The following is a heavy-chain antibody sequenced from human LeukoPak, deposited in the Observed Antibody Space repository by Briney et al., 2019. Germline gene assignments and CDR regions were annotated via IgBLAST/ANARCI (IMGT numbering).Heavy chain of an antibody. J-gene: IGHJ3*02. CDR2: FDPEDGET. V-gene: IGHV1-24*01. D-gene: IGHD2-2*01. CDR3: AIVVVPAADDGAFDI. CDR1: GYTLTELS. Sequence: ASVKVSCKVSGYTLTELSMHWVRQAPGKGPEWMGGFDPEDGETIYAQKFQGRVTMTEDTSTDTAYMELSSLRSEDTAVYYCAIVVVPAADDGAFDIWGQGTMVTVSS.